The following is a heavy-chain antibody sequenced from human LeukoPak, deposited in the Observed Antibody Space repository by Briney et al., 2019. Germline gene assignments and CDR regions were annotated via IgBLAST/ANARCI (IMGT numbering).Heavy chain of an antibody. Sequence: GASVKVSCKASGYTFTSYDINWARQATGQGLEWMGWMNPNSGNTGYAQKFQGRVTMTRDTSISTAYMELSRLRSDDTAVHYCARGFGYDFWSATDYYMDVWGKGTTVTVSS. CDR1: GYTFTSYD. CDR2: MNPNSGNT. CDR3: ARGFGYDFWSATDYYMDV. D-gene: IGHD3-3*01. V-gene: IGHV1-8*01. J-gene: IGHJ6*03.